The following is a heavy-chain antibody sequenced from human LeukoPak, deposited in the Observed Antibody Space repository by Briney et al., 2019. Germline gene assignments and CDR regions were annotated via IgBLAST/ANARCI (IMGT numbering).Heavy chain of an antibody. CDR3: ARDTVTMVRGVIIGLGAFDI. Sequence: PGRSLRLSCAASGFTFSSYGMHWVRQAPGKGLEWVAVISYDGSNKYYADSVKGRFTISRDNSKNTLYLQMNSLRAEDTAVYYCARDTVTMVRGVIIGLGAFDIWGQGTMVTVSS. CDR1: GFTFSSYG. V-gene: IGHV3-30*03. J-gene: IGHJ3*02. D-gene: IGHD3-10*01. CDR2: ISYDGSNK.